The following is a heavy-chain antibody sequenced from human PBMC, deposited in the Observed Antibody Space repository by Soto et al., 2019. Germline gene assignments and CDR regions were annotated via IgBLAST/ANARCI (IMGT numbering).Heavy chain of an antibody. CDR1: WFTFSSYA. V-gene: IGHV3-30*18. CDR3: AKDFLLWGSFPDPGASDY. J-gene: IGHJ4*02. Sequence: GGSLRLSCAASWFTFSSYAMHWVRQAPGKGLEWVAVISYDGTKKFFADSVKGRFAVSRDNSNDTVFLQMDSLRAEDTAVYYCAKDFLLWGSFPDPGASDYWGQGTQVTVSS. D-gene: IGHD3-16*01. CDR2: ISYDGTKK.